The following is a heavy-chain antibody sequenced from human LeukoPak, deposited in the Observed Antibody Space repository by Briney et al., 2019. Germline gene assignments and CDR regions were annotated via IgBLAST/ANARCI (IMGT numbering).Heavy chain of an antibody. CDR3: ARGLSAAVDY. D-gene: IGHD6-13*01. CDR1: GGSIISTTYY. CDR2: IYYSGST. J-gene: IGHJ4*02. V-gene: IGHV4-39*01. Sequence: SETLSLTCTVSGGSIISTTYYWGWIRQPPGKGLEWIGSIYYSGSTYYSPSLKSRLTISVDTSKNQFSLKLSSVTAADTAVYYCARGLSAAVDYWGQGTPVTVSS.